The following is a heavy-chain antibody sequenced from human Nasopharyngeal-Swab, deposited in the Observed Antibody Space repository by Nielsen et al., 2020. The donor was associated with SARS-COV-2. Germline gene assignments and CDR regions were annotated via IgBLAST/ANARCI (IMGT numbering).Heavy chain of an antibody. J-gene: IGHJ4*02. CDR2: INGGNGNT. V-gene: IGHV1-3*01. CDR1: GYTFTSFA. CDR3: ASVDMGDY. D-gene: IGHD5-12*01. Sequence: ASVKVSCKASGYTFTSFAMHWVRQAPGQRLEWMGWINGGNGNTKYSQKFQGRVTFTRDTSASTAHMELSSLRSEDTAVYYCASVDMGDYWGQGTLVTVSS.